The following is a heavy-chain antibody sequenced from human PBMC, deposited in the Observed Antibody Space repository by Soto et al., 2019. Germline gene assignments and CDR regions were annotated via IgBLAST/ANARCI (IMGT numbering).Heavy chain of an antibody. V-gene: IGHV3-7*01. J-gene: IGHJ4*02. CDR3: ARDMGVAVAGRGLYDY. CDR2: IKQGGSEK. Sequence: EVQLVESGGGLVQPGGSLRLSCAASGFTFSGHWMSWVRQAPGKGLEWVANIKQGGSEKYYVDSVKGRFTISRDNAKNSLHLEMNSLRVVDTAMYYCARDMGVAVAGRGLYDYWGQGTLVTVSS. CDR1: GFTFSGHW. D-gene: IGHD6-19*01.